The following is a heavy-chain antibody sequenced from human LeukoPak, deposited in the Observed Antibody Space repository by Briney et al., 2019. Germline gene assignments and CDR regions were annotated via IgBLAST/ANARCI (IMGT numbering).Heavy chain of an antibody. CDR1: GGAISSYY. CDR3: ARVKASWFDP. V-gene: IGHV4-4*07. CDR2: IYTSGST. J-gene: IGHJ5*02. Sequence: PSQTLCLTCTVSGGAISSYYWSWIPPPARKGLEWIGRIYTSGSTNYNPSLKSRVTMSVDTSKNQFSLKLSSVTAADTAVYYCARVKASWFDPWGQGTLVTVSS.